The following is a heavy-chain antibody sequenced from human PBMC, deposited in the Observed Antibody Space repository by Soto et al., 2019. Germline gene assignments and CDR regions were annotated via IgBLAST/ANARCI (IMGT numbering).Heavy chain of an antibody. CDR2: IYYSGST. D-gene: IGHD3-10*01. V-gene: IGHV4-59*01. J-gene: IGHJ4*02. CDR3: ASLVSGYLDY. CDR1: GGSISSYY. Sequence: SETLSLTCTVSGGSISSYYWSWIRQPPGKGLEWIGYIYYSGSTNYNPSLKSRVTISVDTSKNQFSLKLSSVTASDTAVYYCASLVSGYLDYWGQGTLVTVSS.